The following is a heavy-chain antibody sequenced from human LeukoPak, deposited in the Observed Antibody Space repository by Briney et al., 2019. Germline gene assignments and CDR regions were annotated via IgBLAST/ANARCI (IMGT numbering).Heavy chain of an antibody. CDR3: GRSKSYSDY. Sequence: GSLRLSCAASGFTFSSYSMNWVRQAPGKGLEWIGNIYYSGGTYYNPSLKSRVTISVDTSKNQFSLKLNSVIAADTAVYYCGRSKSYSDYWGQGTLVTVSS. CDR1: GFTFSSYSMN. V-gene: IGHV4-59*04. J-gene: IGHJ4*02. D-gene: IGHD2-2*01. CDR2: IYYSGGT.